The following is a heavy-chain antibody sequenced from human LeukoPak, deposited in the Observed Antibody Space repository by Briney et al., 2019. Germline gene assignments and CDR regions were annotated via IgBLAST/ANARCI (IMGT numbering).Heavy chain of an antibody. J-gene: IGHJ6*02. Sequence: GGSLRLSCAASGFTFDDYAMHWVRQAPGKGLEWVSLISGDGGSTYYADSVKGRFTISRDNAENSLYLQMNSLRAEDTAVYYCARDSGDGSGSYYPYGMDVWGQGTTVTVSS. CDR2: ISGDGGST. CDR3: ARDSGDGSGSYYPYGMDV. CDR1: GFTFDDYA. V-gene: IGHV3-43*02. D-gene: IGHD3-10*01.